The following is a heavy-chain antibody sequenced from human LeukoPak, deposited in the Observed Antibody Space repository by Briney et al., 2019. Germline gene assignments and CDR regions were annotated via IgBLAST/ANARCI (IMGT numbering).Heavy chain of an antibody. CDR2: ISGSGGST. CDR3: AKDSDLGYYYGMDV. Sequence: GGSLRLSCAASGFTFSSYAMSWVRQAPGKGLEWVSAISGSGGSTYYADSVKGRFTISRDNSKNTLYLQMNSLRAEDTAVYYCAKDSDLGYYYGMDVWGQGTTVTVSS. J-gene: IGHJ6*02. D-gene: IGHD7-27*01. CDR1: GFTFSSYA. V-gene: IGHV3-23*01.